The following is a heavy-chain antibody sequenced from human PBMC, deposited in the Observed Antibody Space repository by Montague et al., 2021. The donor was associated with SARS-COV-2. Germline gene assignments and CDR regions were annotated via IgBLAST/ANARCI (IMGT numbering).Heavy chain of an antibody. Sequence: SLRLSCAASGFTLSSYAMHWVRQAPGKGLEWVAVISYDGSNKYYAGSVKGRFTISRDNSKNTLYLQMNSLRAEDTAVYYCARDLAVVAATPFDYWGQGTLVTVSS. V-gene: IGHV3-30*04. CDR2: ISYDGSNK. J-gene: IGHJ4*02. CDR3: ARDLAVVAATPFDY. D-gene: IGHD2-15*01. CDR1: GFTLSSYA.